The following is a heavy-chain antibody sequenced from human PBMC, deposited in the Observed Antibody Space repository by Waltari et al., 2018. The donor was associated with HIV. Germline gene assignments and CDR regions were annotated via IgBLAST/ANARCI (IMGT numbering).Heavy chain of an antibody. CDR1: GYTFTAYY. CDR3: ARVDSPLAPYYFDY. J-gene: IGHJ4*02. V-gene: IGHV1-2*02. CDR2: INPNSVGA. Sequence: QVQLVQFGAEVKKPGASMMLSCKASGYTFTAYYMHWVRQAPGQGLEWMGWINPNSVGAKYAQKFQGRVTMTRDTSISTAYMERSRVRSDDTAVYYCARVDSPLAPYYFDYWGQGTLVTVSS.